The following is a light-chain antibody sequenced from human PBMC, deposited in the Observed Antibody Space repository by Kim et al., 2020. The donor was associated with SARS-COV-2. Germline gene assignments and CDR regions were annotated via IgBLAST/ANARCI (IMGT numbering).Light chain of an antibody. CDR2: AAS. CDR3: LQHSTYPLT. Sequence: VRDHVATTWRARQGLNITVAWFQQRPGDVPKRLIYAASTLQSGVPSRFSGSGSGTDFTLTISSLQPEDFATYYCLQHSTYPLTFGGGTKVDIK. CDR1: QGLNIT. V-gene: IGKV1-17*03. J-gene: IGKJ4*01.